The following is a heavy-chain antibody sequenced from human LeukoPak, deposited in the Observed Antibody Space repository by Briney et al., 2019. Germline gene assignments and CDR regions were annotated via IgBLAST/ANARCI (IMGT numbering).Heavy chain of an antibody. J-gene: IGHJ6*03. CDR2: IYHSGST. CDR3: ARGTVTRNLGYYYYMDV. D-gene: IGHD4-17*01. Sequence: SETLSLTCTVSGYSISSGYYWGWIRQPPGKGLEWIGTIYHSGSTYYNPSLKSRVTISVDTSKNQFSLKLSSVTAADTAVYYCARGTVTRNLGYYYYMDVWGKGTTVTVSS. CDR1: GYSISSGYY. V-gene: IGHV4-38-2*02.